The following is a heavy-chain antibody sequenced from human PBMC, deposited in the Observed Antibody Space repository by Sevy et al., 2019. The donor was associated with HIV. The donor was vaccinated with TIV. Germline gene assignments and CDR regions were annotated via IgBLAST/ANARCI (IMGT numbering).Heavy chain of an antibody. CDR2: IYYSGST. D-gene: IGHD3-3*01. Sequence: SESLSLTCTVSGGSISSYYWSWIRQPPGKGLEWIGYIYYSGSTNYNPSLKSRVTISVDTSKNQFSLTLSSVTAADTAVYDCARDRHDFWSGRNHCYYGMDVWGQVTTVTVSS. CDR1: GGSISSYY. J-gene: IGHJ6*02. V-gene: IGHV4-59*01. CDR3: ARDRHDFWSGRNHCYYGMDV.